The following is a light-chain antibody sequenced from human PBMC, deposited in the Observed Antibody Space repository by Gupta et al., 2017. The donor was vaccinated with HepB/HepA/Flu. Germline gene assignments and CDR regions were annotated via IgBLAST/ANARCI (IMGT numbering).Light chain of an antibody. Sequence: DIQMTQSPSSLSASVGDRVTITCRASQGIRNDLGWYQLKPGKAPKRLIYGASSLQSGVPSRFSGSGSGTEFTLTIISLLPQDFAKYYCRQQYSYPWTFGQGTKVEIK. CDR3: RQQYSYPWT. V-gene: IGKV1-17*01. CDR2: GAS. CDR1: QGIRND. J-gene: IGKJ1*01.